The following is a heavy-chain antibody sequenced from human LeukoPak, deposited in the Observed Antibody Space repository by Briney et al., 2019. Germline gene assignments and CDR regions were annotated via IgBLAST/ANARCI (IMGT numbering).Heavy chain of an antibody. V-gene: IGHV4-34*01. CDR1: GGSISSYY. CDR2: INHSGST. Sequence: SETLSLTCTVSGGSISSYYWSWIRQPPGKGLEWIGEINHSGSTNYNPSLKSRVTISVDTSKNQFSLKLNSVTAADTAVYYCARVYFIAGPLYYYYYGMDVWGQGTTVTVSS. CDR3: ARVYFIAGPLYYYYYGMDV. J-gene: IGHJ6*02. D-gene: IGHD2-15*01.